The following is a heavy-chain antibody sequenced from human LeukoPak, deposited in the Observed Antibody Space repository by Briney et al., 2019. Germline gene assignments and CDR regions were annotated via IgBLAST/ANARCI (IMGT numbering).Heavy chain of an antibody. CDR1: GFTFSNYA. CDR2: ISGGGDNT. CDR3: AKSLLPQWLLRYFDY. D-gene: IGHD6-19*01. J-gene: IGHJ4*02. Sequence: PGGSLRLSCAASGFTFSNYAMGWVRQAPGKGLEWVSSISGGGDNTHYADSVKGRFTISRDNSKSTLYLQMNSLRVEDTAVYYCAKSLLPQWLLRYFDYWGQGALVTVSS. V-gene: IGHV3-23*01.